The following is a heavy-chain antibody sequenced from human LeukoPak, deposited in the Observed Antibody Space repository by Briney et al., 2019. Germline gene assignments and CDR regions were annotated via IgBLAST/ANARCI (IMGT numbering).Heavy chain of an antibody. J-gene: IGHJ4*02. Sequence: GGSLRLSCAASGFTVSSNYMSWVRQAPGKGLEWGSVIYSGGSTYYADSVKGRFTISRDNSKNTLYLQMNSLRAEDTAVYYCARGRYYDSSGYQSVFDYWGQGTLVTVSS. CDR1: GFTVSSNY. V-gene: IGHV3-53*01. CDR3: ARGRYYDSSGYQSVFDY. D-gene: IGHD3-22*01. CDR2: IYSGGST.